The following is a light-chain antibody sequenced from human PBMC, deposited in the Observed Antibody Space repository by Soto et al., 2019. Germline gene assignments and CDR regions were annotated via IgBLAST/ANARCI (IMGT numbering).Light chain of an antibody. CDR1: QSISSSF. V-gene: IGKV3-20*01. CDR3: QQYGTSPYT. Sequence: EIVLTQSPGTLSLSPGERATLSCRASQSISSSFLSWYQQKLGQAPRLLIYAASARSTGIPDRISGSGSGTDFPLTISRLEPEDFAVYYCQQYGTSPYTFGQGTTLEIK. CDR2: AAS. J-gene: IGKJ2*01.